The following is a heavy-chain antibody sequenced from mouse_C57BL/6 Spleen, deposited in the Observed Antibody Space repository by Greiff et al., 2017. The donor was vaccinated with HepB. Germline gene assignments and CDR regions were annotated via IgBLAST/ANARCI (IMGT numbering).Heavy chain of an antibody. CDR3: TTWGLWAY. CDR1: GFNIKDDY. CDR2: IDPENGDT. D-gene: IGHD1-1*02. J-gene: IGHJ3*01. Sequence: EVKLQESGAELVRPGASVKLSCTASGFNIKDDYMHWVKQRPEQGLEWIGWIDPENGDTEYASKFQGKATITADTSSNTAYLQLSSLTSEDTAVYYCTTWGLWAYWGQGTLVTVSA. V-gene: IGHV14-4*01.